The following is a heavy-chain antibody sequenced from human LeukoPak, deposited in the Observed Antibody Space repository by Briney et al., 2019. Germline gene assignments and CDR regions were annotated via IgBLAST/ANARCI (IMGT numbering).Heavy chain of an antibody. Sequence: PGGSLRLSCAASGFTFSSYWMSWVRQAPGKGLEWVANIKQDGSEKYYVDSVKGRFTISRDNAKNSLYLQMNSLRAEDTAVYYCARDIGSGSYGMDVWGQGTTVTVSS. D-gene: IGHD3-10*01. J-gene: IGHJ6*02. V-gene: IGHV3-7*01. CDR1: GFTFSSYW. CDR2: IKQDGSEK. CDR3: ARDIGSGSYGMDV.